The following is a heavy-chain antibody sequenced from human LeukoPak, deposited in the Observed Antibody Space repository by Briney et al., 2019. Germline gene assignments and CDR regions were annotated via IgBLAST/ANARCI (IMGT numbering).Heavy chain of an antibody. CDR3: ARGDTADYYYYGMDV. CDR2: ISYDGSNK. CDR1: GFTFSSYG. V-gene: IGHV3-30*03. D-gene: IGHD5-18*01. J-gene: IGHJ6*02. Sequence: PGGSLRLSCAASGFTFSSYGMHWVRQAPGKGLEWVAVISYDGSNKYYADSVKGRFTISRDNSKNTLYLQMNSLRAEDTAVYYCARGDTADYYYYGMDVWGQGTTVTVSS.